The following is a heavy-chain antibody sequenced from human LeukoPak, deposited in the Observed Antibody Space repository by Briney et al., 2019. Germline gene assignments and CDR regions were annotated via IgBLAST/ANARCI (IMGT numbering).Heavy chain of an antibody. Sequence: SVKVSCKASGGTFSGYAISWVRQAPGQGLEWMGRIIPILGITNYAQKFQGRVTITADKSTSTAYMELSSLRSEDTAVYYCALRYSSSYYFDYWGQGTLVTVSS. CDR1: GGTFSGYA. CDR2: IIPILGIT. CDR3: ALRYSSSYYFDY. D-gene: IGHD6-6*01. J-gene: IGHJ4*02. V-gene: IGHV1-69*04.